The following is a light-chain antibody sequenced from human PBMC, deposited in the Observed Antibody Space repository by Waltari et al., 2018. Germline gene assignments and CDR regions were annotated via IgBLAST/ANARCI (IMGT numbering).Light chain of an antibody. J-gene: IGLJ1*01. V-gene: IGLV2-23*01. CDR3: CSYVSNTYV. Sequence: QSALTQPASVSGSPGQSITISCTGTTSDVWTYNLVSWYQPHPGQAPKLIIFEGTKRPSGVSNRFFAPKSGNTASLTISGLQADDEADYHCCSYVSNTYVFGTGTKVTVL. CDR2: EGT. CDR1: TSDVWTYNL.